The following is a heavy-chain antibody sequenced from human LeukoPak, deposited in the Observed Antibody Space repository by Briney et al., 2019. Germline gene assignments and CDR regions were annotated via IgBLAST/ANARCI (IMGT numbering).Heavy chain of an antibody. CDR2: IYPSDSDT. Sequence: LGESLKISCKGSGYTFTNSWIACVRQMPGKGLEWMGIIYPSDSDTRYSPSFQGQVTISADKSISTAYLQWSSLKASDTAIYYCARTQWGAFDIWGQGTVVTVSS. D-gene: IGHD1-26*01. CDR3: ARTQWGAFDI. V-gene: IGHV5-51*01. CDR1: GYTFTNSW. J-gene: IGHJ3*02.